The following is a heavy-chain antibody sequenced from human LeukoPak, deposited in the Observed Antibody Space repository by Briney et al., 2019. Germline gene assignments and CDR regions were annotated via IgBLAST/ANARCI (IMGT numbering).Heavy chain of an antibody. D-gene: IGHD2-15*01. J-gene: IGHJ4*02. CDR3: ASTPNGVAAIYFDY. CDR2: ISYDGSNK. Sequence: ISYDGSNKYCADSVKGRFTISRDNSKNTLYLQMNSLRAEDTAVYYCASTPNGVAAIYFDYWGQGTLVTVSS. V-gene: IGHV3-30*01.